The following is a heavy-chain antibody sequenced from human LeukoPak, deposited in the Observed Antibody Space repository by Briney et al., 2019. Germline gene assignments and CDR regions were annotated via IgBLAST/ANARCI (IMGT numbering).Heavy chain of an antibody. CDR2: IIPTYRTP. CDR1: GGTFGIYG. J-gene: IGHJ5*02. Sequence: SVKVSCKASGGTFGIYGMSWVRQAPGQGLEWMGGIIPTYRTPTYAERFQGRVTITTDDSTSTVYMEVSSLTSEDTAVYYCARGETGTTFYHRLDPWGQGTLVTVSS. CDR3: ARGETGTTFYHRLDP. D-gene: IGHD1-7*01. V-gene: IGHV1-69*05.